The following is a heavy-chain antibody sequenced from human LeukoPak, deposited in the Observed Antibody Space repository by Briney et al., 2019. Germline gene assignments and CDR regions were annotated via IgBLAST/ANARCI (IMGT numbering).Heavy chain of an antibody. CDR2: IKQDGSEK. Sequence: GGSLRLSCAASGFTFSSYWMSWVRQAPGKGLEWVANIKQDGSEKYYVDSVKGRFTISRDNAKNSLYLQMNSLRAEDTAVYYCAREGSSGYYFFDYWGQGTLVTVSS. CDR1: GFTFSSYW. D-gene: IGHD3-22*01. J-gene: IGHJ4*02. V-gene: IGHV3-7*03. CDR3: AREGSSGYYFFDY.